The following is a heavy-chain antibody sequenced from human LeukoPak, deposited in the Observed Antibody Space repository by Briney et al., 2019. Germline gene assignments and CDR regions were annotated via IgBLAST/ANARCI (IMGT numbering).Heavy chain of an antibody. V-gene: IGHV3-23*01. D-gene: IGHD1/OR15-1a*01. CDR2: ISASADST. CDR1: GFTFSSYA. J-gene: IGHJ3*02. CDR3: AKEPRWEQLHSFDI. Sequence: GGSLRLSCAASGFTFSSYAMSWVRQAPGKGLEWVSAISASADSTFYADSVKGRFTISRDNSKNTVYLQMHSLRAEDTAVYYCAKEPRWEQLHSFDIWGQGTTVTVSS.